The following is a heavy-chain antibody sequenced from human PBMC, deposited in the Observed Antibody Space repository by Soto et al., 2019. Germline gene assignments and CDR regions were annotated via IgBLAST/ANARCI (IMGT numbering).Heavy chain of an antibody. CDR3: ARVGCSGGSCYAVDY. J-gene: IGHJ4*02. Sequence: QVQLVQSGAEVKEPGASVKVSCKASGYTFTSYYLHWVRQAPGQGLEWMGIINPSGGSTTYAQKFQGRVTMTRDTSTSTVYMELSSLRSEDTAVYYWARVGCSGGSCYAVDYWGQGTLVTVSS. CDR1: GYTFTSYY. D-gene: IGHD2-15*01. CDR2: INPSGGST. V-gene: IGHV1-46*01.